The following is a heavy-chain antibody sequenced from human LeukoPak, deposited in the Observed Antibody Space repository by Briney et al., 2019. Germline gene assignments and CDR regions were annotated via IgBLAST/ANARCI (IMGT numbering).Heavy chain of an antibody. Sequence: PSETLSLTCGVSGDSFSGYYWSWIRRPPEKGLEWIGYIYYSGSTNYNPSLKSRVTISVDTSKNQFSLKLSSATAADTAVYYCARVRWYSGSYAQGFVDYWGQGTLVTVSS. CDR1: GDSFSGYY. CDR2: IYYSGST. J-gene: IGHJ4*02. V-gene: IGHV4-59*01. D-gene: IGHD1-26*01. CDR3: ARVRWYSGSYAQGFVDY.